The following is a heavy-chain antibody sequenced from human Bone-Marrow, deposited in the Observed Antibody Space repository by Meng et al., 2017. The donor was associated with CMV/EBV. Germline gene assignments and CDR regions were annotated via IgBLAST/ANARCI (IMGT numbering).Heavy chain of an antibody. CDR3: TTYCSSTSCPAAAGWYFDL. D-gene: IGHD2-2*01. J-gene: IGHJ2*01. CDR1: GFTFSNAW. V-gene: IGHV3-15*01. CDR2: IKSITDGGTT. Sequence: GESLKISCVASGFTFSNAWMSWVRQAPGKGLEWVGRIKSITDGGTTDYAAPGKGRFIISRDDSKSTLYLQMNSLKPEDTAVYYCTTYCSSTSCPAAAGWYFDLWGRGTLVTSPQ.